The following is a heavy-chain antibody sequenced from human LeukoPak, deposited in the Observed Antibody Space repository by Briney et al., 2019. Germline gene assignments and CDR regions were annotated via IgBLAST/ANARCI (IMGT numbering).Heavy chain of an antibody. J-gene: IGHJ3*02. CDR2: INHSGST. CDR3: ARVYYDILTGYSADAFDI. Sequence: SETLSLTCAVYGGSFSGYYWSWIRQPPGKGLEWIGEINHSGSTNYNPSLKSRVTISVDTSKNQFSLKLSSVTAADTAVYYCARVYYDILTGYSADAFDIWGQGTMVAVSS. D-gene: IGHD3-9*01. CDR1: GGSFSGYY. V-gene: IGHV4-34*01.